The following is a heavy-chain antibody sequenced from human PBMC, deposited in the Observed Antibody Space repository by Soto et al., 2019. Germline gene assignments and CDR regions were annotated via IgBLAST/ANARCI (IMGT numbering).Heavy chain of an antibody. J-gene: IGHJ4*02. D-gene: IGHD3-10*01. CDR3: ARTPYPSDSGSYLDY. V-gene: IGHV4-59*01. CDR1: GGSISSYY. CDR2: IYYSGTT. Sequence: NPSETLSLTCTVSGGSISSYYWSWIRQPPGKGLEWIGYIYYSGTTNYNPSLKSRVTISVDTSKNQFSLKLTSVTAADTAVYYCARTPYPSDSGSYLDYWGQGTLVTVSS.